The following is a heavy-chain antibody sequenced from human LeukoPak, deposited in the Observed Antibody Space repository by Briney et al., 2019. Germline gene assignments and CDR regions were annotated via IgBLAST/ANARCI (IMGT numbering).Heavy chain of an antibody. CDR1: GGTFTNYA. V-gene: IGHV1-69*13. J-gene: IGHJ5*02. Sequence: SVKVSCKASGGTFTNYAISWVRQAPGQGLEWMGGIIPIFGTANYAQKFQGRVTITADESTSTAYMELSSLRSEDTAVYYCARDRPATVAGTGTNWFDPWGQGTLVTVSS. D-gene: IGHD6-19*01. CDR3: ARDRPATVAGTGTNWFDP. CDR2: IIPIFGTA.